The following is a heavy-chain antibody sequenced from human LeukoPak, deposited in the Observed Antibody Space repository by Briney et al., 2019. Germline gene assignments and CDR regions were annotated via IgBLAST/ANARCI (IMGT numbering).Heavy chain of an antibody. D-gene: IGHD3-22*01. J-gene: IGHJ5*02. Sequence: ASVKVSCKASGYTFTSYYMHWVRQAPGQGLEWMGIINPSGGSTSYAQKFQGRVTMTRDTSTSTVYMELSSLRSEDTAVYYCAATTLTSSGAIWFDPWGQGTQVTVSS. CDR2: INPSGGST. CDR1: GYTFTSYY. CDR3: AATTLTSSGAIWFDP. V-gene: IGHV1-46*03.